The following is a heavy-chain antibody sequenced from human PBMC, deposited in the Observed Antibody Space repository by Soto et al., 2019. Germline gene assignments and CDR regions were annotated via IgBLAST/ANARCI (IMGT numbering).Heavy chain of an antibody. J-gene: IGHJ4*02. CDR2: INTDGSRT. CDR3: ARDGEGF. V-gene: IGHV3-74*01. Sequence: VQLVESGGGLVQPGGSLRLSCAASGFTFSSNWMHWVRRVPGRGLVWVSRINTDGSRTSYEDSVEGRFTISRDNAKNTVYLQMSSLRAEDTAVYYCARDGEGFWGQGTLVTVS. D-gene: IGHD2-21*01. CDR1: GFTFSSNW.